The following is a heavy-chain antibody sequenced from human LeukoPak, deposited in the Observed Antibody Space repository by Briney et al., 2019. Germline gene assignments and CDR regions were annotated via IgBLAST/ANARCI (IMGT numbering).Heavy chain of an antibody. CDR2: ISWDGGST. Sequence: GGSLRLSCAASGFTFDDYAMHWVRQAPGKGLEWVSLISWDGGSTYYADSVKGRLTISRDNAKNTLYLQMNSLRAEDTAVYYCAKTTGGYSYGYLPYYFDYWGQGTLVTVSS. D-gene: IGHD5-18*01. J-gene: IGHJ4*02. V-gene: IGHV3-43D*03. CDR1: GFTFDDYA. CDR3: AKTTGGYSYGYLPYYFDY.